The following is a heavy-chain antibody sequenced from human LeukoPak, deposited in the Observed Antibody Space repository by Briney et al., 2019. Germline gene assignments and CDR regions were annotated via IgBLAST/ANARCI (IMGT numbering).Heavy chain of an antibody. D-gene: IGHD6-19*01. Sequence: LRLSCAASGLTFRSYEMNWIRQPPGKGLEWIGEINHSGSTNYNPSLKSRVTISVDTSKNQFSLKLSSVTAADTAVYYCARGRAYGSGWYRSIGYFDYWGQGTLVTVSS. V-gene: IGHV4-34*01. J-gene: IGHJ4*02. CDR2: INHSGST. CDR1: GLTFRSYE. CDR3: ARGRAYGSGWYRSIGYFDY.